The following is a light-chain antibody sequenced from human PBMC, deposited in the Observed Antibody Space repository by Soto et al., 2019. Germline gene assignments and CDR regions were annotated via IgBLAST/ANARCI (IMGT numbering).Light chain of an antibody. CDR2: SAS. J-gene: IGKJ1*01. CDR1: RNIDSW. V-gene: IGKV1-5*03. Sequence: TQSPSTLSASLGDRVTISCRASRNIDSWLAWYQQRPGGIPQLLIYSASNLQNGVPSRFSGSGSGTDFTLTINGLQPDDFATYYCQEFHSSSRTFGQGTRVDMK. CDR3: QEFHSSSRT.